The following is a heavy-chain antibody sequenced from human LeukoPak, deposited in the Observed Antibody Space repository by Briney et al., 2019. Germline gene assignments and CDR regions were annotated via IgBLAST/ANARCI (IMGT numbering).Heavy chain of an antibody. V-gene: IGHV3-48*03. J-gene: IGHJ4*02. CDR1: GFTFSSYE. D-gene: IGHD3-10*01. Sequence: GGSLRLSCAASGFTFSSYEMNWVRQVPGKGLEWVSYISSSGSTIYYADSVKGRFTISRDNVKNSLYLQMNSLRAEDTAVYYCARDLNFYGSGSDYWGQGTLVTVSS. CDR2: ISSSGSTI. CDR3: ARDLNFYGSGSDY.